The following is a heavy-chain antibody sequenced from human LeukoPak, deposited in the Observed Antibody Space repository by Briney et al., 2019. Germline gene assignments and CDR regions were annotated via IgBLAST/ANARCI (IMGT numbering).Heavy chain of an antibody. V-gene: IGHV3-53*01. CDR2: IYSVGSR. J-gene: IGHJ5*02. Sequence: GESLRLSCAASGFTVSSNYMSWVRQAPGKGLEWVSVIYSVGSRYYADSVKGRFTISRDNSKNTLYLQMNSLRAEDTAVYYCARSLWFGTNWFDPWGQGTLVTVSS. CDR3: ARSLWFGTNWFDP. CDR1: GFTVSSNY. D-gene: IGHD3-10*01.